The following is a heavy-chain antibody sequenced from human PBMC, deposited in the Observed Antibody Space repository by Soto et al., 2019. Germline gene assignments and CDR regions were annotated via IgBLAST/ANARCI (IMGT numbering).Heavy chain of an antibody. D-gene: IGHD3-22*01. J-gene: IGHJ4*02. CDR1: GGSFSGYY. Sequence: SETLSLTCAVYGGSFSGYYWSWIRQPPGKGLEWIGEINHSGSTNYNPSLKSRVTISVDTSKNQFSLKLSSVTAADTVVYYCARGLIVVVIIKGDFNFWGQGTLVTVSS. CDR3: ARGLIVVVIIKGDFNF. CDR2: INHSGST. V-gene: IGHV4-34*01.